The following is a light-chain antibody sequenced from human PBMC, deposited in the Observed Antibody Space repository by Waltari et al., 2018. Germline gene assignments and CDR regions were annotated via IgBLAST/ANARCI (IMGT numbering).Light chain of an antibody. J-gene: IGKJ1*01. V-gene: IGKV3-15*01. CDR2: NAS. CDR3: QVRTSWLWT. CDR1: QNVTNN. Sequence: EIVVTQSPATLSLSPGERVTLSCRASQNVTNNFAWLQQGPGQAPRLLIYNASTRATDIPARFSGSGSGTEFTLTINSLQSEDLAIYYCQVRTSWLWTFGQGTKV.